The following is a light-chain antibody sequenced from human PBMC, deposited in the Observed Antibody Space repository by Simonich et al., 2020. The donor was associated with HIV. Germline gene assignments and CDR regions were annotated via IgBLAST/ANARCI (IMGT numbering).Light chain of an antibody. Sequence: DLQMTQSPSSLSASVGDRVTITCRASQSISIYLNWYQQKPGKAPKLLIYTASSLQSGFPARFTGSGSGTDFTLTISSLQPEDFATYYCQQNDNTPWTFGQGTKVEIK. CDR3: QQNDNTPWT. J-gene: IGKJ1*01. V-gene: IGKV1-39*01. CDR2: TAS. CDR1: QSISIY.